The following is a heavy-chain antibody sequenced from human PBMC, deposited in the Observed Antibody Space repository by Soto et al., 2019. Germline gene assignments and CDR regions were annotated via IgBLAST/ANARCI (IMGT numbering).Heavy chain of an antibody. CDR3: ARDDVIGYCSGGSCYGRPGGMDV. D-gene: IGHD2-15*01. CDR1: GYTFTSYY. J-gene: IGHJ6*02. V-gene: IGHV1-46*01. Sequence: ASVKVSCKASGYTFTSYYMHWVRQAPGQGLEWMGIINPSGGSTSYAQKFQGRVTMTRDTSTSTVYMELSSLRSEDTAVYYCARDDVIGYCSGGSCYGRPGGMDVWCQGPTVTVS. CDR2: INPSGGST.